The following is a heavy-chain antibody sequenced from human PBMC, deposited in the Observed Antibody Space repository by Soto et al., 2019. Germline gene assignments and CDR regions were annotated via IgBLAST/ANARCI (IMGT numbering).Heavy chain of an antibody. CDR2: IYYSGST. Sequence: SETLSLTCTVSCGSISSYYWSWIRQPPGKGLEWIGYIYYSGSTNYNPSLKSRVTISVDTSKNQFSLKLSSVTAADTAVYYCAGSGYYPNYFVYWGQGTLVTVSS. CDR1: CGSISSYY. D-gene: IGHD3-22*01. CDR3: AGSGYYPNYFVY. J-gene: IGHJ4*02. V-gene: IGHV4-59*12.